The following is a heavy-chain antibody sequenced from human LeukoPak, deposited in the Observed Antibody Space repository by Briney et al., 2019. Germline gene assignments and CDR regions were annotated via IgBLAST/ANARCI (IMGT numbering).Heavy chain of an antibody. D-gene: IGHD2-15*01. CDR2: FYYTGIT. Sequence: SETLSLTCSVSGGSISGRSYYWGWIRQPPGKGLEWIGSFYYTGITYFNPSLKGRVTVSVDTSRKHFSLKLTSVTATDTAVYYCARGPVVVVAATHYFDPWGQGTLVTVSS. V-gene: IGHV4-39*07. J-gene: IGHJ4*02. CDR1: GGSISGRSYY. CDR3: ARGPVVVVAATHYFDP.